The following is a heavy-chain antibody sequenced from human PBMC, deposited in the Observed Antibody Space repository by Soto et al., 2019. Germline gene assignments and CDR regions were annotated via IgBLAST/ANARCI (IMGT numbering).Heavy chain of an antibody. CDR1: SVSNAW. CDR2: IKSKTDGGTT. J-gene: IGHJ3*02. CDR3: TTGLVKGRGAFDI. D-gene: IGHD2-21*01. Sequence: SVSNAWMNWVRQAPGKGLEWVGRIKSKTDGGTTDHAAPVKGRFTISRDDSKNTLYLQMNSLKTEDTAVYYCTTGLVKGRGAFDIWGQGTMVTVSS. V-gene: IGHV3-15*07.